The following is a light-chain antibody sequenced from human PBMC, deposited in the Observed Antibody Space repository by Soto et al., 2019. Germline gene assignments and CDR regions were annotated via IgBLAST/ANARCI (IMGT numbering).Light chain of an antibody. V-gene: IGKV1-6*01. J-gene: IGKJ1*01. CDR1: QDISID. CDR3: LQNYNYSWT. CDR2: AAS. Sequence: AIQMTQSPSSLSASVGDRVTITCRASQDISIDLGWYQQKPGKAPKLLIYAASSLQSGVPSRFSGSGSGTDFTLTSSSLQPEEVATDYCLQNYNYSWTFGQGTKVDIK.